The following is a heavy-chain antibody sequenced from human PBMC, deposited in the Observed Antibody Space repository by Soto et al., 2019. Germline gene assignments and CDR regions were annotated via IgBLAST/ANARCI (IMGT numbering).Heavy chain of an antibody. V-gene: IGHV3-23*01. Sequence: GGSLRLSCAASGFTFSSYAMSWVRQAPGKGLEWVSAISGSGGSTYYADSVKGRFTISRDNSKNTLYLQMNSLRAEDTAVYYCAKGGGVRITIFGVVIPKSRFDPWGQGTLVTVSS. CDR1: GFTFSSYA. CDR3: AKGGGVRITIFGVVIPKSRFDP. D-gene: IGHD3-3*01. CDR2: ISGSGGST. J-gene: IGHJ5*02.